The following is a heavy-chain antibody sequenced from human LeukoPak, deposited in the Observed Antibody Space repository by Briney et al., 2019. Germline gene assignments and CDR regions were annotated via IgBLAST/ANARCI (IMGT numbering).Heavy chain of an antibody. CDR3: AREQLPTRT. Sequence: SEILSLTCTVSGGSINTYYWSWIQQPPGKGLEWIGYIYYSGSTNYNPSLKSRVTISVDTSKNQFSLKLSSVTAADTAVYYCAREQLPTRTRGQGTLVTVSS. D-gene: IGHD2-2*01. V-gene: IGHV4-59*01. CDR1: GGSINTYY. CDR2: IYYSGST. J-gene: IGHJ4*02.